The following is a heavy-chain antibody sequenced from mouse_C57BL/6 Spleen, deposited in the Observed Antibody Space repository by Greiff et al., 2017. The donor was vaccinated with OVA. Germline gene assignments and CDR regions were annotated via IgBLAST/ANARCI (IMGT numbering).Heavy chain of an antibody. Sequence: EVQLVESGPGMVKPSQSLSLTCTVTGYSITSGYDWHWIRHFPGNKLEWMGYISYSGSTNYNPSLKSRITITHDTSKNHFFLKLNSVTTEDTATYYCARRGDYDPAWFAYWGQGTLVTVSA. V-gene: IGHV3-1*01. CDR2: ISYSGST. CDR1: GYSITSGYD. CDR3: ARRGDYDPAWFAY. J-gene: IGHJ3*01. D-gene: IGHD2-4*01.